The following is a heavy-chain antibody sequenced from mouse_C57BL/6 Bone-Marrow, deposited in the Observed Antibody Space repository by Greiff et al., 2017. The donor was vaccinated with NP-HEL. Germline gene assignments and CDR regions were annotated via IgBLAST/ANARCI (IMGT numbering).Heavy chain of an antibody. CDR1: GYAFTNYL. CDR2: INPGSGGT. J-gene: IGHJ3*01. Sequence: QVQLKESGAELVRPGTSVKVSCKASGYAFTNYLIEWVKQRPGQGLEWIGVINPGSGGTNYNEKFKGKATLTADKSSSTAYMQLSSLTSEDSAVYFCATGYDYDSFAYWGQGTLVTVSA. V-gene: IGHV1-54*01. CDR3: ATGYDYDSFAY. D-gene: IGHD2-4*01.